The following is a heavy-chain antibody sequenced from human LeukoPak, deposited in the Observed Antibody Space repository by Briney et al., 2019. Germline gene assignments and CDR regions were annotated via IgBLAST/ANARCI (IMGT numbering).Heavy chain of an antibody. CDR3: ARSPALSLWWFDP. CDR1: GFTFSSYW. CDR2: IYSGGST. Sequence: GGSLKLSCAASGFTFSSYWMSWVRQAPGKGLEWVSVIYSGGSTYYADSVKGRFTISRDNSKNTLYLQMSSLRAEDTAVYYCARSPALSLWWFDPWGQGTLVTVSS. D-gene: IGHD2/OR15-2a*01. J-gene: IGHJ5*02. V-gene: IGHV3-53*01.